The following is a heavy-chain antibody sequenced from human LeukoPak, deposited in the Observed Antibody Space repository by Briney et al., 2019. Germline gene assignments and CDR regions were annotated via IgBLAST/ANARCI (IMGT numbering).Heavy chain of an antibody. CDR2: IYHSGST. V-gene: IGHV4-4*02. Sequence: PSETLSLTCAVSGGSISSNNQWSWVRQPPGKGLEWIGEIYHSGSTNYNPSLKSRVTISVDKSKNQFSLKLSSVTAADTAVYYCARKRGYSGYDYDIPYYFDYWGQGTLVTVSS. CDR1: GGSISSNNQ. CDR3: ARKRGYSGYDYDIPYYFDY. D-gene: IGHD5-12*01. J-gene: IGHJ4*02.